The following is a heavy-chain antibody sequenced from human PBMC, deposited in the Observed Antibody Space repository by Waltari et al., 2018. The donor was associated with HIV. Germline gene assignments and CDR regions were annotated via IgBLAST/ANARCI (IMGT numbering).Heavy chain of an antibody. CDR1: GGSISSSSYY. CDR2: IYYSGST. D-gene: IGHD6-19*01. CDR3: VRHGGGWAPGGFDY. V-gene: IGHV4-39*01. Sequence: QLQLQESGPGLVKPSETLSLTCPVSGGSISSSSYYWGWLRQAPGKGLEWIGSIYYSGSTYYNPSLKSRVTISVDTSKNQFSLKLSSVTAADTAVYHCVRHGGGWAPGGFDYWGQGTLVTVSS. J-gene: IGHJ4*02.